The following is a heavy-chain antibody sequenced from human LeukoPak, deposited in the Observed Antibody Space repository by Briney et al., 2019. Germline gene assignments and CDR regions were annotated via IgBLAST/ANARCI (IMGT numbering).Heavy chain of an antibody. CDR2: ISWNSGSI. V-gene: IGHV3-9*01. CDR1: GFTFDDYA. CDR3: AKAGILAELLGPHFDY. Sequence: PGGSLRLSCAASGFTFDDYAMHWLRQAPGKGLEWVSGISWNSGSIGYADSVKGRFTISRDNSKNTLYLQMNSLRAEDTAVYYCAKAGILAELLGPHFDYWGQGTLVTVSS. J-gene: IGHJ4*02. D-gene: IGHD1-26*01.